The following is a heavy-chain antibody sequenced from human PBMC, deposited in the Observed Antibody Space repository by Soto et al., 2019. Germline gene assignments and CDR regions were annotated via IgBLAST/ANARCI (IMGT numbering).Heavy chain of an antibody. CDR3: ARVSQRGPAAIRYYYYMDV. V-gene: IGHV4-31*03. CDR2: IYYSGST. CDR1: GGSISSGGYY. Sequence: SETLSLTCTVSGGSISSGGYYWSWIRQHPGKGLEWIGYIYYSGSTYYNPSLKSRVTISVDTSKNQFSLKLSSVTAADTAVYYWARVSQRGPAAIRYYYYMDVWGKGTTVTVSS. J-gene: IGHJ6*03. D-gene: IGHD2-2*01.